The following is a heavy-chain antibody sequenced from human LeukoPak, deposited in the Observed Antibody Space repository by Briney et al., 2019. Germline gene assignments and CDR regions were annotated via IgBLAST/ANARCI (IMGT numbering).Heavy chain of an antibody. J-gene: IGHJ6*03. V-gene: IGHV4-30-2*01. CDR2: IYHSGST. CDR3: ARNHPLVVPAAIRYYYYYMDV. D-gene: IGHD2-2*01. Sequence: SETLSLTCTVSGGSISSGGYYWSWIRQPPGRGLEWIGYIYHSGSTYYNPSLKSRVTISVDRSKNQFSLKLSSVTAADTAVYYCARNHPLVVPAAIRYYYYYMDVWGKGTTVTVSS. CDR1: GGSISSGGYY.